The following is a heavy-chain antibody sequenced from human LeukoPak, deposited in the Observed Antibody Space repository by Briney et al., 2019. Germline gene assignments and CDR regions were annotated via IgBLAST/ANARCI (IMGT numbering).Heavy chain of an antibody. Sequence: GGSLRLSCAASGFTFSSYSMNWVRQAPGKGLEWVSSISSSSSYIYYADSVKGRSTISRDNAKNSLYLQMNSLRAEDTAVYYCARDGSYPLNEIDYWGQGTLVTVSS. J-gene: IGHJ4*02. CDR1: GFTFSSYS. CDR3: ARDGSYPLNEIDY. D-gene: IGHD2-2*01. CDR2: ISSSSSYI. V-gene: IGHV3-21*01.